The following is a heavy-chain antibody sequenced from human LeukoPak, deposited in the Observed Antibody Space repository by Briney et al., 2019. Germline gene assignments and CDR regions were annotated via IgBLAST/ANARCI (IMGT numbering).Heavy chain of an antibody. CDR2: IHTSGST. D-gene: IGHD3-22*01. Sequence: SQTLSLTWTVSGGSISSGSYYWSWIRQPAGKGLEWIGRIHTSGSTNYNPSLKSRVTISVDTSKNQFSLKLSSVTAADTAVYYCARSQYYYDSSGFSAFDIWGQGTMVTVSS. CDR3: ARSQYYYDSSGFSAFDI. CDR1: GGSISSGSYY. J-gene: IGHJ3*02. V-gene: IGHV4-61*02.